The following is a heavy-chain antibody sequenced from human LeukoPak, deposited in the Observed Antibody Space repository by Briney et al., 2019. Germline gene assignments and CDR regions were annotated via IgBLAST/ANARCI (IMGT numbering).Heavy chain of an antibody. V-gene: IGHV4-61*09. CDR2: IYTSGTT. Sequence: SETLSLTCTVSGGSINSGSFYWNWIRQSAGKGLEWIGHIYTSGTTNCNPSLKSRVTISLDTSKNQFSLKLNSVTAADTAVYYCARCTSTSCYNFDYWGQGALVTVSS. D-gene: IGHD2-2*02. J-gene: IGHJ4*02. CDR1: GGSINSGSFY. CDR3: ARCTSTSCYNFDY.